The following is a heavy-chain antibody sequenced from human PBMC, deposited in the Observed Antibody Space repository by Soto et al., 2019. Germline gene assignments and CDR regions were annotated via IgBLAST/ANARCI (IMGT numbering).Heavy chain of an antibody. Sequence: PXETLPRRFSVSGASSGSGEDDWTWIRQSPGKGLEWIVYISDSGSTLYNPSLRSRLTIALDTSKNHFYLKLNSVTAADTAVYYCAKYQPPEFDTWGQGIPVTVSS. CDR3: AKYQPPEFDT. CDR2: ISDSGST. CDR1: GASSGSGEDD. D-gene: IGHD2-2*01. V-gene: IGHV4-30-4*08. J-gene: IGHJ5*02.